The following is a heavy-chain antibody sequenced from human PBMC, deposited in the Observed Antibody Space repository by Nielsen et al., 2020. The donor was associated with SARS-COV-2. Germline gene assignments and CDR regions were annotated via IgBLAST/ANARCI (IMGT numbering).Heavy chain of an antibody. CDR3: VRDTYYPAYGDLFDY. J-gene: IGHJ4*02. D-gene: IGHD4-17*01. V-gene: IGHV3-43*01. Sequence: GESLKISCAASGFTFDDYTMHWVRQAPGKGLEWVSLISWDGGSTYYADSVKGRFTISRDNAKNSLYLQMNSLRAEDTAIYYCVRDTYYPAYGDLFDYWGQGTLVTVSS. CDR2: ISWDGGST. CDR1: GFTFDDYT.